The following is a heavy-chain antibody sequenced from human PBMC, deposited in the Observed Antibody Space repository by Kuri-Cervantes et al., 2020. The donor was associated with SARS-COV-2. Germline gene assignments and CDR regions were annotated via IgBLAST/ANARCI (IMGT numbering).Heavy chain of an antibody. CDR1: GFTFSSYG. J-gene: IGHJ4*02. V-gene: IGHV3-30*02. Sequence: GESLKISCAASGFTFSSYGMHWVRQAPGKGLEWVAFIRYDGSNKYYADSVKGRFTISRDNSKNTLYLQMNSLKTEDTAVYYCTTLIDYWGQGALVTVLL. CDR3: TTLIDY. CDR2: IRYDGSNK.